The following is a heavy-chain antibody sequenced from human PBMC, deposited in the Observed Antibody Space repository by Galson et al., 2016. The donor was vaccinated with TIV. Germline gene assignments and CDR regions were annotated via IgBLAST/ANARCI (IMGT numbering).Heavy chain of an antibody. Sequence: SVKVSCKASGYTFISYGITWVRQAPGQRLDWMGRISPYNGDPNYAHKFPDRVTFTTDKSTSTAYMDLMSLISDDTAVYFWARNSGTQLIAATGGWFDAWGQGTLVTVSS. CDR1: GYTFISYG. CDR2: ISPYNGDP. CDR3: ARNSGTQLIAATGGWFDA. V-gene: IGHV1-18*04. J-gene: IGHJ5*02. D-gene: IGHD2-15*01.